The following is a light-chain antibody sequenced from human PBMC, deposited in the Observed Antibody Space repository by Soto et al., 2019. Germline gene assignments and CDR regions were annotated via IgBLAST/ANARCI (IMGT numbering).Light chain of an antibody. V-gene: IGLV2-14*01. CDR2: DVS. CDR1: SSDIGGYNH. Sequence: QSALTQPASGSGSPGQSITISCTGTSSDIGGYNHVSWYQQHPGKAPKSMIYDVSNRPSGISDRFSGSKSGNTASLTISGLQAEDEADYYCSSFTSITTMVFGTGTKLTVL. J-gene: IGLJ1*01. CDR3: SSFTSITTMV.